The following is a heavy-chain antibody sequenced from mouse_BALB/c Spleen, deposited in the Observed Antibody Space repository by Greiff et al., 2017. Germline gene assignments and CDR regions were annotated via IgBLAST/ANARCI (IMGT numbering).Heavy chain of an antibody. CDR3: ARVYGNYAWFAY. J-gene: IGHJ3*01. CDR1: GFTFSDYG. CDR2: ISNLAYSI. Sequence: EVMLVESGGGLVQPGGSRKLSCAASGFTFSDYGMAWVRQAPGKGPEWVAFISNLAYSIYYADTVTGRFTISRENAKNTLYLEMSSLRSEDTAMYYCARVYGNYAWFAYWGQGTLVTVSA. V-gene: IGHV5-15*02. D-gene: IGHD2-1*01.